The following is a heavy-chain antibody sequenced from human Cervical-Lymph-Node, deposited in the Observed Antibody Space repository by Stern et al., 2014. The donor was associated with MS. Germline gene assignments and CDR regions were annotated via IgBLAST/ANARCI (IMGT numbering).Heavy chain of an antibody. CDR3: ARGRHTAMVTSGRYFDL. V-gene: IGHV4-4*07. J-gene: IGHJ4*02. Sequence: QLQLQESGPGRVQPSETLSLTCTVSGASMKNFYWNWIRQPPEKGLEWIGHMSNSGTTYYSPSLKSRVTMSMDASKQQFSLRLTSVTAVDTAVYFCARGRHTAMVTSGRYFDLWGQGTLVTVSS. CDR2: MSNSGTT. CDR1: GASMKNFY. D-gene: IGHD5-18*01.